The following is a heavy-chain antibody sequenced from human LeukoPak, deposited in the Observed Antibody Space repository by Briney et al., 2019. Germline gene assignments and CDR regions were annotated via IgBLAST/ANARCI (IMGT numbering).Heavy chain of an antibody. CDR3: ARGYYSSSRFDS. CDR2: VNSDGSTT. Sequence: PGGSLRLSCAACGFPFSNYWMHWVRQGPGKGLVWVSRVNSDGSTTNYADSVKGRFTISRDNAENTLYMRMNSLRPEDTAVYYCARGYYSSSRFDSWGQGTLVTVFS. D-gene: IGHD6-13*01. V-gene: IGHV3-74*01. CDR1: GFPFSNYW. J-gene: IGHJ4*02.